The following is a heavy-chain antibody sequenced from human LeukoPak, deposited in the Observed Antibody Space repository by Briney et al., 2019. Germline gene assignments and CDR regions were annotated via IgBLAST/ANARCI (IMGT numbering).Heavy chain of an antibody. V-gene: IGHV4-39*02. CDR1: GGSISSSSYY. Sequence: SETLSLTCTVSGGSISSSSYYWGWIRQPPGKGLEWIGSIYYSGSTYYNPSLKSRATISVDTSKHHFSLKLSSVTAADTAVYYCAREASGYSYGLYNWFDPWGQGTLVTVSS. J-gene: IGHJ5*02. D-gene: IGHD5-18*01. CDR3: AREASGYSYGLYNWFDP. CDR2: IYYSGST.